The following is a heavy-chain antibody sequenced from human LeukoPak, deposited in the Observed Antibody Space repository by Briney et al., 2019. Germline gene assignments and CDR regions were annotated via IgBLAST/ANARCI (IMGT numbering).Heavy chain of an antibody. V-gene: IGHV3-53*01. Sequence: PGGSLRLSCAASGFTVSSNYMSWVRQAPGKGLEWVSVIYSGGSTYFADSVKGRFTISRDNSKNTLYLQMNSLRAEDTAVYYCAKGARPAYLFTWGQGTLVTVSS. CDR3: AKGARPAYLFT. D-gene: IGHD1-1*01. CDR2: IYSGGST. CDR1: GFTVSSNY. J-gene: IGHJ5*02.